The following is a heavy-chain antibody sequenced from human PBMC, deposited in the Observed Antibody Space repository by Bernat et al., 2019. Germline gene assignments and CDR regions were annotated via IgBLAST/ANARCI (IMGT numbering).Heavy chain of an antibody. CDR3: ARGNYDFWSGYPYYFDY. CDR2: INAGNGNT. V-gene: IGHV1-3*01. Sequence: QVQLVQSGAEVKKPGASVKVSCKASGYTFTSYAMHWVRQAPGQRLEWMGWINAGNGNTKYSQKFQDRVTITRDTSASTAYMELSSLRSEDTAVYYCARGNYDFWSGYPYYFDYWGQGTLVTVSS. J-gene: IGHJ4*02. D-gene: IGHD3-3*01. CDR1: GYTFTSYA.